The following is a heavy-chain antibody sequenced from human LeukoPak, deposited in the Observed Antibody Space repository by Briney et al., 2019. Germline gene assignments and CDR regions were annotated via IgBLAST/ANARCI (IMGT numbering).Heavy chain of an antibody. V-gene: IGHV3-74*01. J-gene: IGHJ4*02. D-gene: IGHD3-10*01. Sequence: GGSLRLSCAASGFTFSSYWMHWVRQAPGKGLVWVSRVNSDGSSTSYADSVKGRFTISRDNAKNTLYLQMNSLRAEDTAVYYCARVAQWFGESAFDYWGQGTLVTVSS. CDR2: VNSDGSST. CDR1: GFTFSSYW. CDR3: ARVAQWFGESAFDY.